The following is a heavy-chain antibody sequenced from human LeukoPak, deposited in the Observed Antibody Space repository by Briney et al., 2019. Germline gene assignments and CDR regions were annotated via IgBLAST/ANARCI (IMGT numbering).Heavy chain of an antibody. CDR1: GLTFSSSW. D-gene: IGHD5-18*01. CDR3: ARDLAYSRLDY. J-gene: IGHJ4*02. V-gene: IGHV3-7*01. CDR2: INPEGSEK. Sequence: GGSLRLSCAVSGLTFSSSWIDWVRQAPGKGLEWVASINPEGSEKYSADSVKGRFTISRDNAKNSLYLQMDSLRVEDTAFYYCARDLAYSRLDYWGQGMLVTVSS.